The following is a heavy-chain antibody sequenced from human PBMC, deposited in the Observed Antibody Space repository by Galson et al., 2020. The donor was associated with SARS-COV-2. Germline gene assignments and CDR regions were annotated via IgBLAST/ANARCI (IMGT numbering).Heavy chain of an antibody. D-gene: IGHD3-10*01. CDR1: GFTFSNAW. CDR2: IKSNTDGGTS. Sequence: GGSLRLSCTASGFTFSNAWMRWVRQAPGKGLEWVGRIKSNTDGGTSDYAASVEGRFTMSREDSKNTVYLQMNSRETEDTAVYYCTTGRLMVRGVIVDYWGQGSLVTVSS. J-gene: IGHJ4*02. CDR3: TTGRLMVRGVIVDY. V-gene: IGHV3-15*01.